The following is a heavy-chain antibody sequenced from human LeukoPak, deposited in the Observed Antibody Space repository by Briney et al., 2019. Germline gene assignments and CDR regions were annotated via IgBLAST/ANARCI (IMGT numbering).Heavy chain of an antibody. CDR3: ARILWFGELAPSTNWFDP. J-gene: IGHJ5*02. D-gene: IGHD3-10*01. CDR1: GGTFSSYA. Sequence: ASVKVSCKASGGTFSSYAISWVRQAPGQGLEWMGGIIPIFGTANYAQRFQGRVTITADESTSTAYMELSSLRSEDTAVYYCARILWFGELAPSTNWFDPWGQGTLVTVSS. CDR2: IIPIFGTA. V-gene: IGHV1-69*13.